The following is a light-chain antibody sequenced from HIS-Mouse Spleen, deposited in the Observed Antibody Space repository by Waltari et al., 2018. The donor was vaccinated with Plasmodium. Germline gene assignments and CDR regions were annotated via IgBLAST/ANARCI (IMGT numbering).Light chain of an antibody. CDR3: QQSYSTPPT. CDR1: QSISSY. CDR2: AAS. Sequence: DIQMPQSPSSLSASVGDRVTITCRASQSISSYLNWYQQKPGKAPKLLIYAASSLQSGVPSRFSGSGFGTDFTLTISSLQPEDFATYYCQQSYSTPPTFGGGTKVEIK. J-gene: IGKJ4*01. V-gene: IGKV1-39*01.